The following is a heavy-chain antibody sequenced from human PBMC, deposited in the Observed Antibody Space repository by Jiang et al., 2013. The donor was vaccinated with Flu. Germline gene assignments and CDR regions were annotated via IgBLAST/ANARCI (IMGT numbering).Heavy chain of an antibody. CDR2: VIIAFGSP. V-gene: IGHV1-69*01. Sequence: SCKASGDTFSNSAFSWVRQAPGQGLEWMGGVIIAFGSPNYAQKFQGRATISAEEYTNTVYMELSSLTSEDTALYYCARATVDAGFFYFDSWGQGTLVTVSS. J-gene: IGHJ4*02. D-gene: IGHD6-19*01. CDR3: ARATVDAGFFYFDS. CDR1: GDTFSNSA.